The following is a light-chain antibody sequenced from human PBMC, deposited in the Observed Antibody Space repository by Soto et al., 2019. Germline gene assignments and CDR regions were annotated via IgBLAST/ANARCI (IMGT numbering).Light chain of an antibody. CDR3: SSYAGSNNHVV. CDR2: EVS. V-gene: IGLV2-8*01. J-gene: IGLJ2*01. CDR1: SSDVGGYNY. Sequence: QSALTQPPSASGSPGQSVTISCTGTSSDVGGYNYVSWYQQHPGKAPKLMIYEVSKRPSGVPDRFSGSNSGNTASLTVSGPQAEDEADYYCSSYAGSNNHVVFGRGTKLTVL.